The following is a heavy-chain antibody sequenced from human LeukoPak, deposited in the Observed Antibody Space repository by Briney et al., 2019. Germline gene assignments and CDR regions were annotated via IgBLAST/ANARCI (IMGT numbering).Heavy chain of an antibody. V-gene: IGHV3-23*01. Sequence: GGSLRLSCAASGFTISSYGMTWVRQAPGKGLEWVSDISYSGDNTYYAASVKGRFTTSRDNSRNTLFLQMNTLRAEDTAVYYCATFYYDGSGYYPSYGYWGQGILVTVSS. CDR3: ATFYYDGSGYYPSYGY. J-gene: IGHJ4*02. D-gene: IGHD3-22*01. CDR1: GFTISSYG. CDR2: ISYSGDNT.